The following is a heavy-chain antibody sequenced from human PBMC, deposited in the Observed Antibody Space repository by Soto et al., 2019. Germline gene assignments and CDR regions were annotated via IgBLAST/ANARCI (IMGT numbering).Heavy chain of an antibody. J-gene: IGHJ4*02. CDR3: AMYYGHGQDY. CDR1: GASITNYY. V-gene: IGHV4-59*01. D-gene: IGHD3-10*01. CDR2: IYYGGTS. Sequence: QVQLHQSGPGLVKPSETLSLTCSVSGASITNYYWTWIRQSPGKGLEWIGYIYYGGTSNYNSSLKGRVTVSVDMSTNQFSLTLNSVTAAYTAVYYCAMYYGHGQDYWGQGTLVTVSS.